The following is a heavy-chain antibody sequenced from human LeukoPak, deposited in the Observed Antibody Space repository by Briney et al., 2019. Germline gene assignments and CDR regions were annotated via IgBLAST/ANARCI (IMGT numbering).Heavy chain of an antibody. CDR1: GVSITSYY. CDR3: ARVSHFDWPYYYYYYMDV. D-gene: IGHD3-9*01. Sequence: ETLSLTCTVSGVSITSYYWSWVRQPPGKGLEWVANIKQDGGEKYYVDSVKGRFTISRDNAKNSLYLQMNSLRAEDTAVYYCARVSHFDWPYYYYYYMDVWGKGTTVTVSS. V-gene: IGHV3-7*01. J-gene: IGHJ6*03. CDR2: IKQDGGEK.